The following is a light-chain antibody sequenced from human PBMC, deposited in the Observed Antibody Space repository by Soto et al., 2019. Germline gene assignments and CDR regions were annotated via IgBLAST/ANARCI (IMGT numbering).Light chain of an antibody. J-gene: IGKJ1*01. V-gene: IGKV1-5*03. CDR3: QHTWS. Sequence: DIQMTQSPSTLSTSVGDRVTITCRASQSISSWLAWYQQKPWKAPKLLIYKASSLESGVPTRFSGSGSGTEFTLTISSLQPDDVATYSCQHTWSVGQWTKVEIK. CDR1: QSISSW. CDR2: KAS.